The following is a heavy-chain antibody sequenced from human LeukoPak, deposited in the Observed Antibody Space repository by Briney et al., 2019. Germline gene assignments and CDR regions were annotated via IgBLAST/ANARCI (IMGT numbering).Heavy chain of an antibody. CDR3: ARGRSTGYPYYFEY. Sequence: ASVKVSCKASGYTFTSYDINRVRQATGQGLEWMGWMNPNSGSTGYAQKFQGRVTITRNTSISTAYMELSGLRSEDTAAYYCARGRSTGYPYYFEYWGEGTLVTVSS. J-gene: IGHJ4*02. V-gene: IGHV1-8*03. D-gene: IGHD5-12*01. CDR2: MNPNSGST. CDR1: GYTFTSYD.